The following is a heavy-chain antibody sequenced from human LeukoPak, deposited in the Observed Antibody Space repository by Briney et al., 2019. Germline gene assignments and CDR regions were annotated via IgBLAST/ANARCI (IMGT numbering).Heavy chain of an antibody. D-gene: IGHD6-13*01. CDR1: GGSISSSSYY. J-gene: IGHJ6*03. V-gene: IGHV4-61*03. CDR2: IYYSGST. CDR3: ARAQHSSLPGNYYYYSMDV. Sequence: PSETLSLTCTVSGGSISSSSYYWGWIRQPPGKGLEWIGYIYYSGSTNYNPSLKSRVTISVDTSKNHFSLKLSSVTAADTAVYYCARAQHSSLPGNYYYYSMDVWGKGTTVTVSS.